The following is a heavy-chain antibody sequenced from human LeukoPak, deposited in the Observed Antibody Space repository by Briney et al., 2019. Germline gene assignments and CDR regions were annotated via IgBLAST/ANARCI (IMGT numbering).Heavy chain of an antibody. CDR2: INHSGST. D-gene: IGHD6-13*01. J-gene: IGHJ5*02. V-gene: IGHV4-34*01. CDR3: ARVLKHSRDVHP. Sequence: SETLSLTCAVYGGSFSGYYWSWIRQPPGKGLEWIGEINHSGSTNYNPSLKSRVTISVDTSKNQFSLKLSSVTAADTAVYYCARVLKHSRDVHPWGQGTLATVSS. CDR1: GGSFSGYY.